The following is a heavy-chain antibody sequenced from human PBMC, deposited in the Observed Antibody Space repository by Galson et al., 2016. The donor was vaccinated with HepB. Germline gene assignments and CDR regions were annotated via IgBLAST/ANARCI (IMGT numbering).Heavy chain of an antibody. V-gene: IGHV1-2*06. D-gene: IGHD5-18*01. CDR2: INPDSGGT. Sequence: SVKVSCKASGYAFNAFYIHWVRQAPGQGLEWMGRINPDSGGTNYAHNFQGRVTMTRDTSIRTAYLELSSLRSDDTAVYCCVRDRRPVARGYSWFDPWGQGTRVTVSS. CDR1: GYAFNAFY. J-gene: IGHJ5*02. CDR3: VRDRRPVARGYSWFDP.